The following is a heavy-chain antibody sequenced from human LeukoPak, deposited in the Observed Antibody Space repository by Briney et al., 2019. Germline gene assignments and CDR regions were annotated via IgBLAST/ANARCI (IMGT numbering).Heavy chain of an antibody. D-gene: IGHD3-9*01. Sequence: PGGSLSLSCTASGFTLRSFNMNWVRQAPGKGLEWVSHISPRSDIISYADSVKGRFTISRDNAKNSLYLHMNSLRADDMAVYYCVRDNDWAFDYWGQGALVPVSS. J-gene: IGHJ4*02. CDR1: GFTLRSFN. CDR3: VRDNDWAFDY. CDR2: ISPRSDII. V-gene: IGHV3-48*01.